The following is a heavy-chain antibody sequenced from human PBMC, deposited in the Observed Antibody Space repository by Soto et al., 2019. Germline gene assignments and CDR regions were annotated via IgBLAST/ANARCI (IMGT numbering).Heavy chain of an antibody. J-gene: IGHJ4*02. D-gene: IGHD3-3*01. CDR2: IYWDDDK. CDR1: GFSLTTSGVG. V-gene: IGHV2-5*02. CDR3: AHRVLRTVFGLVTTTAIYFDF. Sequence: QITLNESGPTQVKPRQTLTLTCTFSGFSLTTSGVGVGWIRQSPGKAPEWLALIYWDDDKRYSPSLKSRLTITKDTSKNQVGLTMADLDPADPATYYCAHRVLRTVFGLVTTTAIYFDFWGQGTPVAVSS.